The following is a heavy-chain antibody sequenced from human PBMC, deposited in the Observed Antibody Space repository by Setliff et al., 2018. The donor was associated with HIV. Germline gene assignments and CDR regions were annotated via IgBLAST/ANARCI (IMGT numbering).Heavy chain of an antibody. CDR2: SYYSAST. V-gene: IGHV4-39*02. D-gene: IGHD3-3*01. CDR1: DASISTSNFL. Sequence: PSETLSLTCTVSDASISTSNFLWGWIRQSPGKGLEWIGSSYYSASTYYSPSLKRRVIMSVDTSKNRFSLRLSSVSAADTAVYYCARTSYNFWGGPDSWGQGTLVTVSS. J-gene: IGHJ4*02. CDR3: ARTSYNFWGGPDS.